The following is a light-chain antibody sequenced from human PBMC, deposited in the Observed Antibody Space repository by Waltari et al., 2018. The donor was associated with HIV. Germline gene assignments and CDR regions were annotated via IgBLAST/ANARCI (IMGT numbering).Light chain of an antibody. CDR3: SAWDSSLNVLM. J-gene: IGLJ3*02. Sequence: QAGLTQPHSVSQGLRQTATLTCTGNSNNVGFQGAAWLQQHQGHPPKLLSYRNNYRPSGSSERLFASWSGNTASLTISGLQPEDEADYYCSAWDSSLNVLMFGGGTKLTVL. CDR1: SNNVGFQG. V-gene: IGLV10-54*01. CDR2: RNN.